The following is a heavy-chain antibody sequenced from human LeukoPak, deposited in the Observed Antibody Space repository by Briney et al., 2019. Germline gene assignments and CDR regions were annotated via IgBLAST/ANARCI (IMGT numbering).Heavy chain of an antibody. CDR1: GFTFSSYG. V-gene: IGHV3-30*18. J-gene: IGHJ4*02. CDR2: ISYDGSNK. CDR3: AKARRGSSWYYFDY. Sequence: PGRSLRLSCAASGFTFSSYGMHWVRQAPGKGLEWVAVISYDGSNKYYADSVKGRFTISRDNSKNTLYLQMNSLRAEDTAVYYCAKARRGSSWYYFDYWGQGTLVTVSS. D-gene: IGHD6-13*01.